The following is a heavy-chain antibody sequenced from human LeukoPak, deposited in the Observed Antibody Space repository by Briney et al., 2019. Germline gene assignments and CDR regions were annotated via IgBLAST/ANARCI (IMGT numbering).Heavy chain of an antibody. J-gene: IGHJ4*02. Sequence: PSETLSLTCTVSGGSISSSSYYWGWIRQPPGKGLEWIGSIYYSGSTYYNPSLKSRVTISVDTSKNQFSLKLSSVTAADTAVYYCARVLSSGYPLFDYWGQGTLVTVSS. D-gene: IGHD3-22*01. V-gene: IGHV4-39*07. CDR1: GGSISSSSYY. CDR3: ARVLSSGYPLFDY. CDR2: IYYSGST.